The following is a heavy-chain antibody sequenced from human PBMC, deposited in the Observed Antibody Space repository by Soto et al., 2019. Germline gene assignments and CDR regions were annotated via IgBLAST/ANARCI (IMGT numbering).Heavy chain of an antibody. V-gene: IGHV1-69*13. D-gene: IGHD3-22*01. CDR1: GGTFSSYA. J-gene: IGHJ4*02. CDR3: ARSSFYDSSGYYTPEFDY. Sequence: ASLKVSCKASGGTFSSYAISWVRQAPGQGLEWMGGIIPIFGTANYAQKFQGRVTITADESTSTAYMELSSLRSEDTAVYYCARSSFYDSSGYYTPEFDYWGQGTLVTVSS. CDR2: IIPIFGTA.